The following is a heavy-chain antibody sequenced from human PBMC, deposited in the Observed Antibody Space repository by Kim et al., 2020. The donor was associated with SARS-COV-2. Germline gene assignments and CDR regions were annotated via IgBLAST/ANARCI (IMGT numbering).Heavy chain of an antibody. Sequence: GGSLRLSCAASGFTVSSNYMNWVRQAPGKGLEWVSVIYSGGSTYYADSVKGRFTISRDNSKNTLYLQMNSLRAEDTAVYYCARGMRRGYSYGHFGYYGMEVWGQGTTVTVSS. CDR3: ARGMRRGYSYGHFGYYGMEV. CDR2: IYSGGST. J-gene: IGHJ6*02. CDR1: GFTVSSNY. V-gene: IGHV3-66*01. D-gene: IGHD5-18*01.